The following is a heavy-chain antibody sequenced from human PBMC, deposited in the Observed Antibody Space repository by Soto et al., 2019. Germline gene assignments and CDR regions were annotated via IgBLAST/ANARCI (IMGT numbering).Heavy chain of an antibody. CDR3: AAVFDL. J-gene: IGHJ5*02. V-gene: IGHV3-74*01. CDR2: IDTDGGGT. CDR1: GFTLGSHR. Sequence: DVQLVESGGGLVQPGGSLRVSCAASGFTLGSHRIHWVRQPPGKGLEWVSRIDTDGGGTSYADYVKGRFTISTDNAKNTLYLQMNGLRAEDTAVYYCAAVFDLWGQGTLVTVSS.